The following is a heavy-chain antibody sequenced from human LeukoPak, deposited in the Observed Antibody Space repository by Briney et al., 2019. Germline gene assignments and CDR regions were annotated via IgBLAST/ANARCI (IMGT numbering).Heavy chain of an antibody. V-gene: IGHV3-30-3*01. J-gene: IGHJ4*02. D-gene: IGHD2-15*01. CDR1: GFTFSSYA. Sequence: PGGSLRLSCAASGFTFSSYAMHWVRQAPGKGLEWVAVISYDGSNKYYADSVKGLFTISRDNSKNTLYLQMNSLRAEDTAVYYCARSQLLLLDYWGQGTLVTVSS. CDR3: ARSQLLLLDY. CDR2: ISYDGSNK.